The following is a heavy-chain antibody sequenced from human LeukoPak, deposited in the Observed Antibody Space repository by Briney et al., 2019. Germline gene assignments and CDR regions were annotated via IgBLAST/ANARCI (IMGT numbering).Heavy chain of an antibody. CDR3: ARDEDYDSSGPFDY. CDR1: GYTFTSYG. V-gene: IGHV1-18*01. J-gene: IGHJ4*02. CDR2: ISAYNGNT. D-gene: IGHD3-22*01. Sequence: AASVKVSCKASGYTFTSYGISWVRQAPGQGLEWMGWISAYNGNTNYAQKLQGRVTMTTDTSTSTAYMELRSLRSDDTAVYYCARDEDYDSSGPFDYWGQGTLVTVSS.